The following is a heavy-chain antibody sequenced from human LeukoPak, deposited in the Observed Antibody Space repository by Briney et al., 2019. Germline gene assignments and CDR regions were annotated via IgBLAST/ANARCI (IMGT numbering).Heavy chain of an antibody. Sequence: GGSLRLSCAASGFTFSSYGMHWVRQAPGKGLEWVAVISYDGSNKYYADSVKGRFTISRDNSKNTLYLQMNSLRAEDTAVYYCAKDRGSGWYMRAYYYGMDVWGQGTTVTVSS. CDR3: AKDRGSGWYMRAYYYGMDV. CDR2: ISYDGSNK. J-gene: IGHJ6*02. CDR1: GFTFSSYG. D-gene: IGHD6-19*01. V-gene: IGHV3-30*18.